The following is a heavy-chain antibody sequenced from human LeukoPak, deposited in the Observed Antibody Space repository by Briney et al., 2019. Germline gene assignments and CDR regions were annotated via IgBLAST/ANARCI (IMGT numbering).Heavy chain of an antibody. CDR3: TRDSALLGVAFDL. D-gene: IGHD2-15*01. CDR1: GFPFNTYA. Sequence: GGSLRLSCSASGFPFNTYAIHWVRQAPGKGLESVAGISSNGDNTDFADSAKGRFTVSRDNSKSTLFLQMNSLRAEDTAVYFCTRDSALLGVAFDLWGQGTVVTVSS. CDR2: ISSNGDNT. J-gene: IGHJ3*01. V-gene: IGHV3-64D*06.